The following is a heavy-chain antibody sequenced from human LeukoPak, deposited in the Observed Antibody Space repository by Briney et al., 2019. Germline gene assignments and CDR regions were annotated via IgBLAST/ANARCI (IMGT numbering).Heavy chain of an antibody. CDR1: GGSISIYY. D-gene: IGHD4-17*01. V-gene: IGHV4-59*01. CDR3: ARAHDYGPYYFDY. CDR2: IYYSGST. J-gene: IGHJ4*02. Sequence: SETLSLTCTVSGGSISIYYWSWIRQPPGKGLEWIGYIYYSGSTIYNPSLKSRVTISVDTSKNQFSLKLSSVTAADTAVYYCARAHDYGPYYFDYWGQGTLVTVSS.